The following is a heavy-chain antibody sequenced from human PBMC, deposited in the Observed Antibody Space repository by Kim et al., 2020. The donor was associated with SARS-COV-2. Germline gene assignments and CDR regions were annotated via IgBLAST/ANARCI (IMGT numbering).Heavy chain of an antibody. D-gene: IGHD1-1*01. J-gene: IGHJ4*02. CDR3: ARIPDVERAVY. V-gene: IGHV5-10-1*01. Sequence: TNYSPSFQGHVTISADKSISTAYLQWSSLKASDTAMYYCARIPDVERAVYWGQGTLVTVSS. CDR2: T.